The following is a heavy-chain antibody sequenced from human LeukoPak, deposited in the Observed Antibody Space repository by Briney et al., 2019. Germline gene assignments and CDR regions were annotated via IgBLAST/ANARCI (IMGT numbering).Heavy chain of an antibody. V-gene: IGHV5-51*01. J-gene: IGHJ5*02. CDR2: IYPGDSDT. CDR1: GSGFTSYC. Sequence: GAALKTSYKGAGSGFTSYCIGWVRPLPGRGLVWMGIIYPGDSDTKYNPSLQSQVTISADKSSSTSFLQWSSLTASDTAMYYCARQGAYYYDSSGYYYWFDPWGQGTLVTVSS. D-gene: IGHD3-22*01. CDR3: ARQGAYYYDSSGYYYWFDP.